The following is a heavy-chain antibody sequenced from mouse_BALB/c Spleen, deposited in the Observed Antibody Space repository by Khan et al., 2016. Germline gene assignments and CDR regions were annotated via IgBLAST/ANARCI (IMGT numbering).Heavy chain of an antibody. CDR1: GFTFSTYG. Sequence: EVELVESGGDLVKPGGSLKLSCAASGFTFSTYGMSWVRPTPDTRLKWVAPITSGGSYTYYPDSVNGRFTFSSDNAKNTLSLQMSSLKSEDTAMYDAARRKPTTTVFAYWGQGTLVTVS. D-gene: IGHD2-12*01. CDR2: ITSGGSYT. V-gene: IGHV5-6*01. CDR3: ARRKPTTTVFAY. J-gene: IGHJ3*01.